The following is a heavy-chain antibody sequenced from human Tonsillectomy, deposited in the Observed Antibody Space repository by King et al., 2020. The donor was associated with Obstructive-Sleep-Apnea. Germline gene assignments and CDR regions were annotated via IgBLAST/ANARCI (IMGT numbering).Heavy chain of an antibody. J-gene: IGHJ6*02. V-gene: IGHV3-48*04. D-gene: IGHD4-17*01. CDR3: ARDHYADYLSYYDDMDV. Sequence: VQLVESGGGLVQPGGSLRLSCAASGFTFSRHSMNWVRQAPGKGLEWVSYISTGSATIYYADPVKVRFSISRDNAKNSLYLQMSSLRAEDTAVYYCARDHYADYLSYYDDMDVWGPGTTVTVSS. CDR1: GFTFSRHS. CDR2: ISTGSATI.